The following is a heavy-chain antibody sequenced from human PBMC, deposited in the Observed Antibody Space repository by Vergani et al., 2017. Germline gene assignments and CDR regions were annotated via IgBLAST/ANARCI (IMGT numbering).Heavy chain of an antibody. CDR1: GGSISSYY. Sequence: QVQLQESGPGLVKPSETLSLTCTVSGGSISSYYWSWIRQPPGKGLEWIGYIYYSGSTNYNPSLKSRVTISVDTSKNQFSLKLSSVTAADTAVYYCARGGIAARPYYYYYYMEVWGKXT. J-gene: IGHJ6*03. CDR2: IYYSGST. D-gene: IGHD6-6*01. CDR3: ARGGIAARPYYYYYYMEV. V-gene: IGHV4-59*01.